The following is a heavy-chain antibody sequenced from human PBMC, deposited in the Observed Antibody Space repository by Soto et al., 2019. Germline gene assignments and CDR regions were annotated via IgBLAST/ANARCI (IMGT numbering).Heavy chain of an antibody. J-gene: IGHJ4*02. CDR3: ARQAKIGDRSQFYFDS. CDR1: GFTFSFYA. V-gene: IGHV3-30*04. D-gene: IGHD3-16*01. CDR2: ISYNGRNK. Sequence: LRLSCAASGFTFSFYAMHWVRQAPGKGLEWVAVISYNGRNKHYVDSVKGRFTISRDNSQDTLYLQMDSLRPDDTAVYYCARQAKIGDRSQFYFDSWGQGTLVTSPQ.